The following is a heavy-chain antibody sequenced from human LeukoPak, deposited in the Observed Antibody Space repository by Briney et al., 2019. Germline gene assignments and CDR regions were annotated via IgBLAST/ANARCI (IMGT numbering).Heavy chain of an antibody. CDR2: INPNSGNT. V-gene: IGHV1-8*02. J-gene: IGHJ6*02. Sequence: ASVKVSCKASGYTFTSYDINWVRQATGQGLEWMGWINPNSGNTGYAQKFQGRVTMTRNTSISTAYMELSSLRSEDTAVYYCARERSEMEWLFSYYYYGMDVWGQGTTVTVSS. D-gene: IGHD3-3*01. CDR3: ARERSEMEWLFSYYYYGMDV. CDR1: GYTFTSYD.